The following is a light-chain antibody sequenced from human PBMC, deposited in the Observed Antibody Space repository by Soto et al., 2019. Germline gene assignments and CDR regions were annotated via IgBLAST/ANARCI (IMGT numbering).Light chain of an antibody. CDR2: DVS. V-gene: IGLV2-14*03. CDR1: SSDVGTYKY. J-gene: IGLJ1*01. CDR3: NSYTTSSTLV. Sequence: QSVLTQPASVSGSPGQSITISCTGTSSDVGTYKYVSWYQQHPGKAPKLMIYDVSNRPSGVSNLFSGSKSGNTASLTISGLQAEDEADYYCNSYTTSSTLVFGTGTKX.